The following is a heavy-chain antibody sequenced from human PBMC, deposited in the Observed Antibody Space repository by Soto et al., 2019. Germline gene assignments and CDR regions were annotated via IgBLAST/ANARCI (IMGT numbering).Heavy chain of an antibody. CDR1: GYSFTTYG. J-gene: IGHJ6*04. Sequence: QVQLVQSGGEVKKPGASVKVSCKTSGYSFTTYGISWVRQAPGQGLEWMGWISAYNGNTNYAQKLQGRVTMTTDTSTSTAYRELRSLRSDDTAVYYCAREGPAPYYYYGMDVWGKGSTVTVSS. V-gene: IGHV1-18*01. CDR2: ISAYNGNT. CDR3: AREGPAPYYYYGMDV.